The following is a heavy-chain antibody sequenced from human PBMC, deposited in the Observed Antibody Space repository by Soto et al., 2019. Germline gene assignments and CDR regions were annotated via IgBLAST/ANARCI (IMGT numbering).Heavy chain of an antibody. D-gene: IGHD3-22*01. V-gene: IGHV3-53*01. CDR1: GFTVSSNY. CDR3: AKAISDYYAPFDF. Sequence: GGSRRLSCAASGFTVSSNYMTWVRQAPGKGLEWVSVMYSGGTTYYADSVKGRFTISRDNSKNTLYLQMNSLRAEDTAVYYCAKAISDYYAPFDFWGQGTLVTVSS. J-gene: IGHJ4*02. CDR2: MYSGGTT.